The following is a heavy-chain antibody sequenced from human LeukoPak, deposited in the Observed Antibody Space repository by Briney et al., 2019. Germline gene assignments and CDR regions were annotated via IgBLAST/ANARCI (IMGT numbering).Heavy chain of an antibody. D-gene: IGHD2-2*01. Sequence: GGSLRLSCAASGFTFSSYAMSWVRQAPGKGLEWVSAISGSGGSTYYADSVKGRFTISRDNSKNTLYLEMNSLRTEDTAVYYCARGGGTYCRSTACSSFDYWGQGTLVTVSS. CDR3: ARGGGTYCRSTACSSFDY. CDR1: GFTFSSYA. V-gene: IGHV3-23*01. CDR2: ISGSGGST. J-gene: IGHJ4*02.